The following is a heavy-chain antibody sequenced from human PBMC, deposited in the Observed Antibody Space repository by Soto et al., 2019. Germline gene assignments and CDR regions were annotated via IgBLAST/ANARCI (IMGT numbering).Heavy chain of an antibody. D-gene: IGHD2-15*01. V-gene: IGHV1-69*01. CDR2: IIPIFGTA. CDR1: GGTISSYA. CDR3: ARSQGGSSSLDIYYYYYYGMDV. Sequence: QVQLVQSGAEVKKPGSSVKVSCTAPGGTISSYAISWVRQAPGQGLEWMGGIIPIFGTANYAQKFQGRVTITADESTSTGYMELSSLRSEDTAVYYCARSQGGSSSLDIYYYYYYGMDVWGQGTTVTVSS. J-gene: IGHJ6*02.